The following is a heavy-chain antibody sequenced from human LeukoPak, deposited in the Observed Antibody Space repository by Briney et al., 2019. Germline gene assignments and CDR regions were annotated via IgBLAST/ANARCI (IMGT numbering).Heavy chain of an antibody. J-gene: IGHJ4*02. CDR3: ARGRRRLPYYYDSSGYSLDY. D-gene: IGHD3-22*01. V-gene: IGHV4-39*07. CDR1: GDFISSSNSY. CDR2: IYYTGNT. Sequence: SETLSLTCTVSGDFISSSNSYWGWIRQPPGKGLEWIGSIYYTGNTYYNASLRSRVTISVDTSKNQFSLKLSSVTAADTAVYYCARGRRRLPYYYDSSGYSLDYWGQGTLVTVSS.